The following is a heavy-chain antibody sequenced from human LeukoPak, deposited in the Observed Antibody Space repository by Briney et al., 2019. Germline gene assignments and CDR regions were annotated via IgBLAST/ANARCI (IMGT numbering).Heavy chain of an antibody. CDR3: ARHRDYYDFWSGPFDY. CDR2: IYYSGST. D-gene: IGHD3-3*01. Sequence: SETLSLTCTVSGGSISSYYWSWIRQPPGKGLEWIGYIYYSGSTNYNPSLKSRVTISVDTSKNQFSLKLSSVTAADTAVYYCARHRDYYDFWSGPFDYWGQGTLVTVSS. J-gene: IGHJ4*02. V-gene: IGHV4-59*08. CDR1: GGSISSYY.